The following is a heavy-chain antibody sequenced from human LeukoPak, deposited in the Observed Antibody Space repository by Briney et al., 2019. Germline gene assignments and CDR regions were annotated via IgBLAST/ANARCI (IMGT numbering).Heavy chain of an antibody. J-gene: IGHJ5*02. D-gene: IGHD2-2*01. V-gene: IGHV3-33*01. CDR3: ARELVPAAMQNWFDP. CDR1: GFTFSSYG. Sequence: GGTLRLPCAASGFTFSSYGMHWVRQAPGKGLEWVAVIWYDGSNKYYADSVKGRFTISRDNSKNTLYLQMNSLRAEDTAVYYCARELVPAAMQNWFDPWGQGTLVTVSS. CDR2: IWYDGSNK.